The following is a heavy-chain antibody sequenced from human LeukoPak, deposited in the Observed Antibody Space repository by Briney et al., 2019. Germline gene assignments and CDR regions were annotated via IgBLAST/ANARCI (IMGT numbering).Heavy chain of an antibody. V-gene: IGHV1-2*02. CDR3: AREPVVVAAGARFNWFDP. CDR1: GYTFTGYY. D-gene: IGHD2-15*01. Sequence: AASVKVSCKASGYTFTGYYMHWVRQAPGQGLEWMGWINPNSGGTNYAQKFQGRVTMTRDTSISTAYMELSRLRSDDTAVYYCAREPVVVAAGARFNWFDPWGQGTLVTVSS. CDR2: INPNSGGT. J-gene: IGHJ5*02.